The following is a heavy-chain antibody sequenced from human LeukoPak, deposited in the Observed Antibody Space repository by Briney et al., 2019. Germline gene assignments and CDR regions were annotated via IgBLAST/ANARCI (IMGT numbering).Heavy chain of an antibody. J-gene: IGHJ4*02. CDR2: IRYDGSNK. CDR3: AKLVGAYCGGDCYV. Sequence: GGSLRLSCAASGFTFSSYGMHWVRQAPGKGLELVAFIRYDGSNKYYADSVKGRFTISRDNSKNTLYLQMNSLRAEDTAVYYCAKLVGAYCGGDCYVWGQGTLVTVSS. D-gene: IGHD2-21*01. CDR1: GFTFSSYG. V-gene: IGHV3-30*02.